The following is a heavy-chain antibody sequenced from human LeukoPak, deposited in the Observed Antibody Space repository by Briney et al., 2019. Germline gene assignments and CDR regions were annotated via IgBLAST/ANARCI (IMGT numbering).Heavy chain of an antibody. V-gene: IGHV3-23*01. Sequence: GGSLRLSCAASGFTFSSFGMNWVRQAPGKGLEWVSIISASGGSTYYADSVKGRFTISRDNSKNTLYLQMNSLRAEDTAVYYCATQGGNFDYWGQGTLVTVSS. CDR2: ISASGGST. J-gene: IGHJ4*02. D-gene: IGHD3-16*01. CDR3: ATQGGNFDY. CDR1: GFTFSSFG.